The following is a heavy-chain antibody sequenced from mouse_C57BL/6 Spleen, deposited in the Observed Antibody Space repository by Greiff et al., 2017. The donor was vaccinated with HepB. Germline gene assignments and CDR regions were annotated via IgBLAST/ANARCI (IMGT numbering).Heavy chain of an antibody. Sequence: QVQLQQSGAELARPGASVKLSCKASGYTFTSYGISWVKQRTGQGLEWIGEIYPRSGNTYYNEKFKGKATLTEDKSSSTAYMELRSLTSEDSAVYFCARSRDYDRGDYFDYWGQGTTLTVSS. D-gene: IGHD2-4*01. CDR1: GYTFTSYG. V-gene: IGHV1-81*01. J-gene: IGHJ2*01. CDR3: ARSRDYDRGDYFDY. CDR2: IYPRSGNT.